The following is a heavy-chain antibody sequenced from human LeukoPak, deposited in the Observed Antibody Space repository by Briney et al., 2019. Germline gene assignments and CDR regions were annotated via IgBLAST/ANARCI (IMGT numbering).Heavy chain of an antibody. J-gene: IGHJ4*02. CDR3: AHQLVKGSFDY. CDR2: INPSGGST. Sequence: ASVKVSCKASGYTFTSYYMHWVRQAPGKGLEWMGLINPSGGSTSYAQKFQGRVTMTRDTSTSTVYMELSSLRSEDTAVYYCAHQLVKGSFDYWGQGTLVTVSS. D-gene: IGHD6-13*01. V-gene: IGHV1-46*03. CDR1: GYTFTSYY.